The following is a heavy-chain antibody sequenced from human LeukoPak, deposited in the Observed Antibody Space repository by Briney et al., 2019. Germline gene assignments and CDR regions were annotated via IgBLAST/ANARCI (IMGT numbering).Heavy chain of an antibody. CDR2: IYSGGST. J-gene: IGHJ4*02. CDR1: GFTVSSNY. V-gene: IGHV3-66*01. CDR3: ARAQRWLQFDY. Sequence: GGSLRLSCAASGFTVSSNYMSWVRQAPGKGLEWVSVIYSGGSTYYADSVKGRFTISRDNSKNTLYLQMNSLRAEDTAVYYCARAQRWLQFDYWGQGTLVTVSS. D-gene: IGHD5-24*01.